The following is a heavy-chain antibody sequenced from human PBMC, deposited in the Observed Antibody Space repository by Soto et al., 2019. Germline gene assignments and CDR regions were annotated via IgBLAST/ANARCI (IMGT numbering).Heavy chain of an antibody. J-gene: IGHJ6*03. CDR1: GFILSDCA. CDR3: ARDLSWGSNWYYYMDV. Sequence: GGSLRLSCATSGFILSDCAMNWVRQAPGKGLEWVSYISSSSSVIDYADSVKGRFTVSRDNARNSLYLQMNSLRAEDTAVYYCARDLSWGSNWYYYMDVWGKGTTVTVSS. D-gene: IGHD7-27*01. CDR2: ISSSSSVI. V-gene: IGHV3-48*01.